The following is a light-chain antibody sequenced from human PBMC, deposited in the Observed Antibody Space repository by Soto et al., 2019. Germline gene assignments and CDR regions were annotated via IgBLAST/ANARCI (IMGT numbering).Light chain of an antibody. Sequence: EIVLTQSPATLSLSPGERATLSCRASQSVSSYLAWYQQKPGQAPRLLIYDASNRATGIPARFSGSGSGTDFHLTISRLEPEDFAVYYCQQRSNWPRTFGQGTKVEIK. V-gene: IGKV3-11*01. CDR2: DAS. CDR3: QQRSNWPRT. J-gene: IGKJ1*01. CDR1: QSVSSY.